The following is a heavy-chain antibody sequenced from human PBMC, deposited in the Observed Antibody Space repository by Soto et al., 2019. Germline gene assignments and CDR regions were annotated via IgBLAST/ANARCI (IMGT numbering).Heavy chain of an antibody. V-gene: IGHV1-46*01. CDR3: ARDSGWPILNFDN. CDR2: IDPSGSGA. Sequence: ASLKVSCKASGYTFTGYYLHWVRQAPGQGLEWMGIIDPSGSGATYAQKFQGRLTLTRDTSTSTVYMDLSSLTYEDTAVYFCARDSGWPILNFDNWGQGTPVTVSS. J-gene: IGHJ4*02. CDR1: GYTFTGYY. D-gene: IGHD3-10*01.